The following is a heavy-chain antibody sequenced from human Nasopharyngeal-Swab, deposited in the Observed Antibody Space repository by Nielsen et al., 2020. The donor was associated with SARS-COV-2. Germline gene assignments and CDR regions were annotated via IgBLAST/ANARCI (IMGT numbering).Heavy chain of an antibody. J-gene: IGHJ6*03. V-gene: IGHV5-10-1*01. CDR2: IDPSDSYT. D-gene: IGHD2-15*01. CDR3: ARSGCSGGSCYSDYYYYMDV. Sequence: KVSCKGFGYSFNSYWIAWVRQMPGKGPEWMGRIDPSDSYTYYSPSFQGHVTISADKSITTAYLQWGSLKASDTAMYYCARSGCSGGSCYSDYYYYMDVWGKGTTVTVSS. CDR1: GYSFNSYW.